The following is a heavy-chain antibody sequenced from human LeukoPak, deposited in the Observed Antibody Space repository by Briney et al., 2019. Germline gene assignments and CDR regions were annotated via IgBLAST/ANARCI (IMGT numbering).Heavy chain of an antibody. CDR1: GFTFSSYE. J-gene: IGHJ4*02. Sequence: GGSLRLSCAASGFTFSSYEMNWVRQAPGKGLEWVSYINSSGSTIYYADSVKGRFTISRDNAKNSLYLQMNSLRAEDTAVYYCATDGGPAYSSSWYLYWGQGSLVTVSS. CDR3: ATDGGPAYSSSWYLY. D-gene: IGHD6-13*01. CDR2: INSSGSTI. V-gene: IGHV3-48*03.